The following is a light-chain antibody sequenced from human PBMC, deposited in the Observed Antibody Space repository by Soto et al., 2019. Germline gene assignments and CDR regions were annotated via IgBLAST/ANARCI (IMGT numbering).Light chain of an antibody. V-gene: IGLV2-14*01. J-gene: IGLJ1*01. CDR2: DVS. CDR3: SSYTSSSTWV. Sequence: QSVLTQPASVSGSPGQSITISCTGTSSDVGGYNYVSWYQQHPGKAPKLMIYDVSNRPSGVSNRFSGSKSGNTASLTISGLQAEDEADSYCSSYTSSSTWVFGTGTKVTVL. CDR1: SSDVGGYNY.